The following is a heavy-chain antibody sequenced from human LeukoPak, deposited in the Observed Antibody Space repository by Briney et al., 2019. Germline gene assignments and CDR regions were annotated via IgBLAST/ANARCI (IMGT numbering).Heavy chain of an antibody. D-gene: IGHD6-13*01. J-gene: IGHJ5*02. CDR2: INHSGST. Sequence: SETLSLTCAVYGGSFSGYYWSWIRQPPGKGLEWIGEINHSGSTNYNPSLRSRVTISADTSKNQFSLKLSSVTAADTAVYYCARGGSKYSSSWYRWFDPWGQGTLVTVSP. V-gene: IGHV4-34*01. CDR3: ARGGSKYSSSWYRWFDP. CDR1: GGSFSGYY.